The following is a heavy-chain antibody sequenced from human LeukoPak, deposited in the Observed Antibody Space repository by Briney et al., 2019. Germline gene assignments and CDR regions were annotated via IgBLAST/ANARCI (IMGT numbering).Heavy chain of an antibody. CDR1: GFTFSTYN. V-gene: IGHV3-21*01. Sequence: GGSLRLSCTASGFTFSTYNMNWVRQAPGKGLEWVSSITRSSSYTYYADSVKGRFTISRDNAKNSLYLQMNSLRAEDTAVYYCVRVYCSGDNCYFQYYGMDVWGQGTPVTVSS. J-gene: IGHJ6*02. CDR3: VRVYCSGDNCYFQYYGMDV. CDR2: ITRSSSYT. D-gene: IGHD2-15*01.